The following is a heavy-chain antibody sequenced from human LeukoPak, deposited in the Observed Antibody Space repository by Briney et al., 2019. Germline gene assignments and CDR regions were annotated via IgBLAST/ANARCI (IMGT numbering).Heavy chain of an antibody. CDR2: FDPEDGET. J-gene: IGHJ3*02. CDR1: GYTLTELS. CDR3: ATDFPHRVPNAFDI. D-gene: IGHD2-2*01. V-gene: IGHV1-24*01. Sequence: GASVKVSCKVSGYTLTELSMHWVRQAPGKGLEWMGGFDPEDGETIYAQKFQGRVTMTEDTSTDTAYMELSSLRSEDTAVYYCATDFPHRVPNAFDIWGQGTMVTVSS.